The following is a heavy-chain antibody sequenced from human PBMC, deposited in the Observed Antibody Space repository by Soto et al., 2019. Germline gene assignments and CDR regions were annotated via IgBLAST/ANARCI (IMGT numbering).Heavy chain of an antibody. Sequence: PGGSLRLSCAASGFKFRSYNMNWVRQAPGKGLEWLSYISPSGGDIYSADSVKGRFTISRDNAKNLLYLEMNRLQDEATAMYYCARGATAVTTVGDYWGQGTLVTVSS. CDR3: ARGATAVTTVGDY. D-gene: IGHD4-17*01. V-gene: IGHV3-21*05. CDR2: ISPSGGDI. J-gene: IGHJ4*02. CDR1: GFKFRSYN.